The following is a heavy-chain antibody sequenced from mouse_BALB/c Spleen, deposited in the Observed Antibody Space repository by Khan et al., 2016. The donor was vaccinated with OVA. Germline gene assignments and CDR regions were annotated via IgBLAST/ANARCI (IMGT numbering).Heavy chain of an antibody. J-gene: IGHJ2*01. CDR1: GFTFSYYR. V-gene: IGHV13-2*02. D-gene: IGHD1-1*01. Sequence: VQLVETGGGLVRPGNSLKLSCGTSGFTFSYYRMHWLRQFPGKRLEWIAVITVKSDNSGANYAESVKGRFTISRDDSKSSVYLQMNRLREEDTATYYCSRGGYYYGTPFDYWGHGTTLTVSS. CDR2: ITVKSDNSGA. CDR3: SRGGYYYGTPFDY.